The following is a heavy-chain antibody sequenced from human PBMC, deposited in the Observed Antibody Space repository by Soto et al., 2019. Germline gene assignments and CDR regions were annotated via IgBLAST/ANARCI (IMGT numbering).Heavy chain of an antibody. Sequence: QMQLVESGGGVVQPGRSLRLSCAASGFTFSSYGMHWVRQAPGKGLEWVAVIWYDGSNKYYADSVKGRFTISRDNSKNTLYLQMNSLRAEDTAVYYCARSPLDYYYYGMDVWGQGTTVTVSS. V-gene: IGHV3-33*01. CDR3: ARSPLDYYYYGMDV. CDR1: GFTFSSYG. J-gene: IGHJ6*02. CDR2: IWYDGSNK.